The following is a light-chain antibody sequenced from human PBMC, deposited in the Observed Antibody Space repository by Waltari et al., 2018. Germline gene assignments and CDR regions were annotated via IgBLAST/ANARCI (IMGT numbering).Light chain of an antibody. CDR3: AAWDDSLSGVV. V-gene: IGLV1-47*01. Sequence: QSVVTQPPSASGTPGQRVTISCFGRSPNIGTNFVYWYQQLPGTAPKLLIYRNEQRPPGVPDRFSGSKSASSASLAISGLRSEDEAEYFCAAWDDSLSGVVFGGGTKLTVL. J-gene: IGLJ2*01. CDR1: SPNIGTNF. CDR2: RNE.